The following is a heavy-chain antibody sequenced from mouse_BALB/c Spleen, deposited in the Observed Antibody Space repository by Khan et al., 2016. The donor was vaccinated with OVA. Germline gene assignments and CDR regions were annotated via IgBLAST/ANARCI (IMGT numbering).Heavy chain of an antibody. V-gene: IGHV1S135*01. CDR3: TRHGYVAWFTY. D-gene: IGHD2-2*01. J-gene: IGHJ3*01. CDR2: IDPFSGGT. CDR1: GYSFTTYY. Sequence: VPLQQSGPELMKPGASVKISCKASGYSFTTYYIHWVIQSHGKSLEWIGFIDPFSGGTTYNQKFKGKATLTADKSSSTAYIHLSNRTSEDSAVYYCTRHGYVAWFTYWGQGTLVTVSA.